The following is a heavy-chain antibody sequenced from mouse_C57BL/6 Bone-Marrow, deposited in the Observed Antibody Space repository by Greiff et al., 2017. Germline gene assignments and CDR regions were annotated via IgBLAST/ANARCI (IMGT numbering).Heavy chain of an antibody. CDR1: GYTFTSYT. CDR3: AITTVVAVDY. D-gene: IGHD1-1*01. V-gene: IGHV1-4*01. CDR2: INPSSGYT. Sequence: QVQLQQSGAELARPGASVKMSCKASGYTFTSYTMHWVKQRPGQGLEWIGYINPSSGYTKYNQKFKDKATLTADKSSSTAYMQLSSLTSEDSAVYYCAITTVVAVDYGGQGTTLTVSS. J-gene: IGHJ2*01.